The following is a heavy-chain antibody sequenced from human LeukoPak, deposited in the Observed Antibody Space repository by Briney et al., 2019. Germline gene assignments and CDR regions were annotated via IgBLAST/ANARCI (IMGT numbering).Heavy chain of an antibody. D-gene: IGHD2-2*01. V-gene: IGHV3-48*04. Sequence: GGSLRLSCAASGFTFSSHSMNWVRQAPGKGLEWVSYISRSSSTTYYADSVKGRFTISRDNAKNSLYLQMTSLRAEDTAVYYCTTEYCSSTSCFDWGQGTLVTVSS. CDR2: ISRSSSTT. CDR1: GFTFSSHS. J-gene: IGHJ4*02. CDR3: TTEYCSSTSCFD.